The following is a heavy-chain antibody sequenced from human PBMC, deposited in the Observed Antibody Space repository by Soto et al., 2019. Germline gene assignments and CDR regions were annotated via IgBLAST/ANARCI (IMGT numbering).Heavy chain of an antibody. V-gene: IGHV4-61*08. CDR3: ARGGGRMGDY. J-gene: IGHJ4*02. Sequence: QVQLQESGPGLVKPSETLSLTCTVSGGSVSSGDYYWNWIRQPPGKGLEWIGYIYYSGSTNYNPSLKSRVTISVDTSKNQFSLKLRSLTAADTAVYYCARGGGRMGDYWGQGTLVTVSS. D-gene: IGHD2-15*01. CDR1: GGSVSSGDYY. CDR2: IYYSGST.